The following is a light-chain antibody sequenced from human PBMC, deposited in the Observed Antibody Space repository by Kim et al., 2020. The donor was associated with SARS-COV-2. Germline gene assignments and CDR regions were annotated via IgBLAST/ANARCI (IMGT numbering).Light chain of an antibody. CDR2: QDS. Sequence: SYELTQPPSVSVSPGQTASITCSGDKLGDKYACWYQQKPGQSPVLVIYQDSKLPSGIPERFSGSNSGNTATLTISGTQAMDEADYYCQAWDSSTAKVVFGGGTQLTVL. J-gene: IGLJ2*01. CDR1: KLGDKY. CDR3: QAWDSSTAKVV. V-gene: IGLV3-1*01.